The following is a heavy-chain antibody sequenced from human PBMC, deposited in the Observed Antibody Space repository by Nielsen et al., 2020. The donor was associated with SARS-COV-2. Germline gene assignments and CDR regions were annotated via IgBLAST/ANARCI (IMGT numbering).Heavy chain of an antibody. J-gene: IGHJ6*02. Sequence: ASVKVSCKASGYTFSSYAMNWVRQAPGQGLEWMGWVNTNTGNPTYAQGFTGRFVFSLDTSVSTAYLQISTLKAEDTAVYYCARGRRGIAVAGGVRYGMDVWGQGTTVTVSS. D-gene: IGHD6-19*01. CDR1: GYTFSSYA. CDR2: VNTNTGNP. V-gene: IGHV7-4-1*02. CDR3: ARGRRGIAVAGGVRYGMDV.